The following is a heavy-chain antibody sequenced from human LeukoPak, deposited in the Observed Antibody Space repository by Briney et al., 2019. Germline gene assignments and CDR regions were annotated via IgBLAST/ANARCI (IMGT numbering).Heavy chain of an antibody. V-gene: IGHV3-30*18. D-gene: IGHD4-17*01. CDR2: ISSDGNDK. Sequence: GGSLRLSCAVSGFNFRDHWMDWVRQAPGKGLEWVAVISSDGNDKYYANAAKGRFTISRDNSMNTLYLQMSSLRVEDTAIYYCAKDLTTLTLGKDYWGQGTLVTVSS. J-gene: IGHJ4*02. CDR1: GFNFRDHW. CDR3: AKDLTTLTLGKDY.